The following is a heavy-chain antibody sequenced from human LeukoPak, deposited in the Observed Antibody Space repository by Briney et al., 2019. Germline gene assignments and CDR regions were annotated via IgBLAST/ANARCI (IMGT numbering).Heavy chain of an antibody. CDR3: VRRVPGDAFDI. Sequence: GESLKIPCKGSGYSFTNYWIGWVRQMPGKGLEWMGIIYPGYSDTRYSPSFQGQVTISADKSISTAYLQWSSLKASDTAMYFCVRRVPGDAFDIWGQGTMVTVSS. J-gene: IGHJ3*02. CDR2: IYPGYSDT. V-gene: IGHV5-51*01. CDR1: GYSFTNYW.